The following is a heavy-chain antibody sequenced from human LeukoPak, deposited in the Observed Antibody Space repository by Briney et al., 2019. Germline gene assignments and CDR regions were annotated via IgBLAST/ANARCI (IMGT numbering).Heavy chain of an antibody. CDR3: ARDSDYYGSGSYYSLGMDV. CDR1: GFTFSSYA. D-gene: IGHD3-10*01. CDR2: ISYDGSNK. V-gene: IGHV3-30*04. Sequence: GGSLRLSCAASGFTFSSYAMHWVRQAPGKRLEWVAVISYDGSNKYYADSVKGRFTISRDNSKNTLYLQMNSLRAEDTAVYYCARDSDYYGSGSYYSLGMDVWGKGPTVTVSS. J-gene: IGHJ6*04.